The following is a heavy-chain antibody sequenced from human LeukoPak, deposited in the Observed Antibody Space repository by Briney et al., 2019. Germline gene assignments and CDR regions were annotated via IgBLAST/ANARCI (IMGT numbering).Heavy chain of an antibody. CDR1: GDSVTAYY. Sequence: PSETLSLTCSVSGDSVTAYYWNWIRQATGKGLEGIGYVSHEGTTNYTPSLRSRVVMAVDTANTTISLSLASVTAADTGVYYCARLDCYDVVGCYNPWGRGTPVTV. CDR2: VSHEGTT. V-gene: IGHV4-59*08. J-gene: IGHJ5*02. D-gene: IGHD2-15*01. CDR3: ARLDCYDVVGCYNP.